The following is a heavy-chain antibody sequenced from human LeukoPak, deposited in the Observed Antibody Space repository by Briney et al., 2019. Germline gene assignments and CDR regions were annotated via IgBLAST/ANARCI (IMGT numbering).Heavy chain of an antibody. CDR2: ISYDGSNK. V-gene: IGHV3-30*18. CDR3: AKDFAAAVNGDYYFYALDV. D-gene: IGHD2-8*01. J-gene: IGHJ6*02. Sequence: GRSLRLSCAASGFSFSSYGMYWVRQAPGKGLEWVADISYDGSNKNYADSVKGRFTISRDNSKNTLYLQMNSLRAEDTAVYFCAKDFAAAVNGDYYFYALDVWGQGTTVTVSS. CDR1: GFSFSSYG.